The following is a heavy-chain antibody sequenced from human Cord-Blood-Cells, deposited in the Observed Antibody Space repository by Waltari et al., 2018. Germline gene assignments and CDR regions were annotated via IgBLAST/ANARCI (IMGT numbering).Heavy chain of an antibody. V-gene: IGHV1-2*02. CDR1: GYTFTGSY. CDR3: SRWGDPDAFDI. Sequence: QVQLVQSGAAVKKPGASVKVSCKASGYTFTGSYMHWVRPAPGQGVEWMGWINPNRGGTNHAQKFQGRVTMTRDTSISTAYMELSRLRSDDTAVYYCSRWGDPDAFDIWGQGTMVTVSS. CDR2: INPNRGGT. J-gene: IGHJ3*02. D-gene: IGHD3-16*01.